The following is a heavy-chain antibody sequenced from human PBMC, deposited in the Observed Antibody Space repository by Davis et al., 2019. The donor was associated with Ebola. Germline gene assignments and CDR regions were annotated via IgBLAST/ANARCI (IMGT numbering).Heavy chain of an antibody. CDR3: ATGRDGYNFNY. J-gene: IGHJ4*02. D-gene: IGHD5-24*01. V-gene: IGHV7-4-1*02. CDR2: LNTNTGYP. CDR1: GYSFTTYG. Sequence: ASVKVSCKASGYSFTTYGMHWVRQAPRQGLEWMGWLNTNTGYPRYAKGFTGRFVFSLDTSVSTAYLQINSLKAEDSAVYYCATGRDGYNFNYWGQGTLVTVSS.